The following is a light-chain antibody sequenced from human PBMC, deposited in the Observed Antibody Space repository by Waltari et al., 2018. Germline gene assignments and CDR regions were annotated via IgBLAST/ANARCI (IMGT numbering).Light chain of an antibody. CDR1: QSVSRF. CDR3: QQYNDWPPLT. Sequence: EVVMTQSPATLSVSPGERVTLSCRASQSVSRFVAWYQQQPGQAPRLLIYGASTRATGIPARFSGSGSGTEFTLTISSLQSEDFAVYYCQQYNDWPPLTFGGGTKLEIK. J-gene: IGKJ4*02. CDR2: GAS. V-gene: IGKV3-15*01.